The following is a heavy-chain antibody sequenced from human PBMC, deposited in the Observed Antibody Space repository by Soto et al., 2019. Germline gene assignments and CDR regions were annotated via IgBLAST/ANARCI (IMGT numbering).Heavy chain of an antibody. CDR3: ARGGNYYGLRV. D-gene: IGHD3-10*01. J-gene: IGHJ6*02. CDR2: IYVSGST. CDR1: GGSISSGDYY. Sequence: QVQLHESGPGLVKPSQTLSLTCTVSGGSISSGDYYWSWIRQPPGKGLEWIGYIYVSGSTYYNASLKSRVTISLDTSKNQFSLKLTSVSAADSAVYYCARGGNYYGLRVWGHGTTSTV. V-gene: IGHV4-30-4*01.